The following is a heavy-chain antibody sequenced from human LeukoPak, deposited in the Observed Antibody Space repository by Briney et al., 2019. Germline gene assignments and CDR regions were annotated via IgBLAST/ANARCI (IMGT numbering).Heavy chain of an antibody. CDR1: GGSISSYS. CDR2: IYYSGST. Sequence: SETLSLTCTVSGGSISSYSWSWIRQPPGKGLEWIGYIYYSGSTNYNPSLKSRVTISVDTSKNQFSLKLSSVTAADTAVYYCARLRGHSYRSFDYWGPGTLVTVSS. V-gene: IGHV4-59*01. J-gene: IGHJ4*01. D-gene: IGHD5-18*01. CDR3: ARLRGHSYRSFDY.